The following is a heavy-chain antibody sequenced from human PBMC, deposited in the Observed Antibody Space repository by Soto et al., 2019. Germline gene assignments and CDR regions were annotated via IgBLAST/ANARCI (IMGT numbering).Heavy chain of an antibody. V-gene: IGHV1-69*12. J-gene: IGHJ3*02. Sequence: QVQLVQSGAEVKKPGSSVKVSCKASGGTFSSYAISWVRQAPGQGLEWMGGIIPIFGTANYAQKFQGRVTSTADEATSTAYVELSRLRSEDTAVDYCARDSSGGDAFDIWGQGTMVTVSS. CDR1: GGTFSSYA. CDR2: IIPIFGTA. CDR3: ARDSSGGDAFDI. D-gene: IGHD3-22*01.